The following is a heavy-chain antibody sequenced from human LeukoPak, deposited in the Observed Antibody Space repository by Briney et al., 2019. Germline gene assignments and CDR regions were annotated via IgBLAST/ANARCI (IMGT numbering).Heavy chain of an antibody. D-gene: IGHD6-13*01. CDR2: ISYDGSNK. J-gene: IGHJ4*02. CDR3: AREGQAAGNYFDY. Sequence: GRSLRLSCAASGFTFSSYGMHWVRQAPGKGLEWVAVISYDGSNKYYADSVKGRFTISRDNSKNTLYLQMNSLRAEDTAVYYCAREGQAAGNYFDYWGQGTLVTVS. CDR1: GFTFSSYG. V-gene: IGHV3-30*03.